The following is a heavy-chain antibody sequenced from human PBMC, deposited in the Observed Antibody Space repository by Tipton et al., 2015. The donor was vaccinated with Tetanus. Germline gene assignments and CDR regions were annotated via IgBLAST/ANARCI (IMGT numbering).Heavy chain of an antibody. J-gene: IGHJ4*02. CDR3: ARDMRGEGGGWYTDY. Sequence: TLSLTCTVSGASISRTNYYWGWIRQPPGKGLEWIGSIYNTGNTYYNPSLRSRVTISVDTSKNQFSLKLSSVTAADTAVYYCARDMRGEGGGWYTDYWGQGTLVTVSS. CDR1: GASISRTNYY. D-gene: IGHD6-19*01. V-gene: IGHV4-39*07. CDR2: IYNTGNT.